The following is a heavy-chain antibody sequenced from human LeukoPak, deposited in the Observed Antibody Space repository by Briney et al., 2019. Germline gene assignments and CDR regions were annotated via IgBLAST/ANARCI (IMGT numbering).Heavy chain of an antibody. V-gene: IGHV4-59*01. D-gene: IGHD6-13*01. J-gene: IGHJ4*02. Sequence: SETLSLTCTVSGGSISSYYWSWIRQPPGKGLEWIGYIYYSGGTNYNLFLKSRVTISVDTSKNQFSLKLSSVTAADTAVYYCARDGASSWYRYFDYWGQGTLVTVSS. CDR2: IYYSGGT. CDR3: ARDGASSWYRYFDY. CDR1: GGSISSYY.